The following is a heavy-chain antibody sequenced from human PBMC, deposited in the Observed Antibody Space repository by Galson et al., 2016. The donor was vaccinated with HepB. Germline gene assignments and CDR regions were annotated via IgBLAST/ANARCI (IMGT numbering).Heavy chain of an antibody. D-gene: IGHD3-10*01. CDR2: IYHSGST. CDR3: ARSSGSAKLDY. J-gene: IGHJ4*02. V-gene: IGHV4-30-2*01. CDR1: GGSISNGGYS. Sequence: TLSLTCAVSGGSISNGGYSWSWIRQPSGKGLEWIGYIYHSGSTNYNPSLKSRVTISVDRFKNQFSLKLSSVTAADTAVYYCARSSGSAKLDYWGQGTLVTVSS.